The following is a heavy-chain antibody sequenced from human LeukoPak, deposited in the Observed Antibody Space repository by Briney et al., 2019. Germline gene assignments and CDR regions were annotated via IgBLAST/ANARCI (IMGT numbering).Heavy chain of an antibody. CDR3: ARVPLEATMVRGVIPNWFDP. D-gene: IGHD3-10*01. J-gene: IGHJ5*02. CDR2: ISAYNGNT. CDR1: GYTFTSYG. V-gene: IGHV1-18*04. Sequence: ASVKVSCKASGYTFTSYGISWVRQAPGQGLEWMGWISAYNGNTNYAQKLQGRVTMTTDTSTSTAYMELRSQRSDDTAVYYCARVPLEATMVRGVIPNWFDPWGQGTLVTVSS.